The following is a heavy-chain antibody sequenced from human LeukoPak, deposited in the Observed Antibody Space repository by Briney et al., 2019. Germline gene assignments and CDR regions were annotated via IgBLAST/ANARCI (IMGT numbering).Heavy chain of an antibody. CDR1: GGSISSSSFY. CDR2: IYYSGST. D-gene: IGHD4-17*01. V-gene: IGHV4-39*07. Sequence: PSETLSLTCTVSGGSISSSSFYWGWIRQSPGKGLEWIGSIYYSGSTHYNPSLKSRVSISVDTSKNQFSLKLSSVTAADTAVYYCARTIDGDYVLLDYWGQGTLVTASS. CDR3: ARTIDGDYVLLDY. J-gene: IGHJ4*02.